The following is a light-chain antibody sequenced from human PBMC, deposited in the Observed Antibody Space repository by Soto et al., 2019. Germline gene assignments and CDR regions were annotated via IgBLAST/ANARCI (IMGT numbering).Light chain of an antibody. CDR1: QSVSSSY. V-gene: IGKV3-20*01. J-gene: IGKJ1*01. Sequence: EIVLTQSPGTLSLSPGERATLSCRASQSVSSSYLAWYQQKPGQAPRLLIYGASSRATGIPDRFSGSGSGTDFTLTISRLEPEDFAVCYCQQYGSSPNTFGQGTKVEIK. CDR3: QQYGSSPNT. CDR2: GAS.